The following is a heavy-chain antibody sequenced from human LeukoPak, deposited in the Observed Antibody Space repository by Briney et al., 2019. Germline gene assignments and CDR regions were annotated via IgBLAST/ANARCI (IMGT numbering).Heavy chain of an antibody. V-gene: IGHV3-33*08. CDR2: IWFDGSNY. CDR1: GFTFSTYT. D-gene: IGHD5-18*01. Sequence: GGSLRLSCVASGFTFSTYTMNWIRQAPGKGLEWVAVIWFDGSNYYYADSVKGRFTISRDSSKNTLYLQMNSLRAEDTAVYYCARAGYSYPTGGWDYWGQGTLVTVSS. J-gene: IGHJ4*02. CDR3: ARAGYSYPTGGWDY.